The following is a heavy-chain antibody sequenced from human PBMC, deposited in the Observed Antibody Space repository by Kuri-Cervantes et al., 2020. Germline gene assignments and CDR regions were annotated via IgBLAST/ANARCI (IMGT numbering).Heavy chain of an antibody. D-gene: IGHD3-3*01. V-gene: IGHV1-2*02. CDR3: AREELRFLEWFANPFYYYYGMDV. CDR1: GYTFTGYY. Sequence: ASVKVSCKASGYTFTGYYMHWVRQAPGQGLEWMGWSNPNSGGTNYAQKFQGRVTMTRDTSISTAYMELSRLRSDDTAVYYCAREELRFLEWFANPFYYYYGMDVWGQGTTVTVSS. CDR2: SNPNSGGT. J-gene: IGHJ6*02.